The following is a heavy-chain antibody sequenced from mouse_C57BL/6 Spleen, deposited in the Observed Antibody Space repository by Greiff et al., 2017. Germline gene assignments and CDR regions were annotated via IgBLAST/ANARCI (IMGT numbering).Heavy chain of an antibody. CDR1: GYTFTDYE. CDR3: TRAYSNLSWFAY. D-gene: IGHD2-5*01. J-gene: IGHJ3*01. Sequence: VQLQQSGAELVRPGASVTLSCKASGYTFTDYEMHWVKQTPVHGLEWIGAIDPETGGTAYNQKFKGKAILTADKSSSTAYMELRSLTSEDSAVYYCTRAYSNLSWFAYWGQGTLVTVSA. V-gene: IGHV1-15*01. CDR2: IDPETGGT.